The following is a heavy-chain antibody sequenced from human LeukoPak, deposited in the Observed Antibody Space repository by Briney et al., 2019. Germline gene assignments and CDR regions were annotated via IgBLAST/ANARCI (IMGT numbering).Heavy chain of an antibody. CDR1: GFTFSSYA. J-gene: IGHJ3*02. D-gene: IGHD3-22*01. V-gene: IGHV3-30*01. CDR3: ARDRYGSSGFYDAFDI. CDR2: ISYDGSNK. Sequence: GRSLRLSCAASGFTFSSYAMHWVRQAPGKGLEWVAVISYDGSNKYYADSVKGRFTISRDNSKNTLYLQMNSLRAEDTAVYYCARDRYGSSGFYDAFDIWGQGTMVTVSS.